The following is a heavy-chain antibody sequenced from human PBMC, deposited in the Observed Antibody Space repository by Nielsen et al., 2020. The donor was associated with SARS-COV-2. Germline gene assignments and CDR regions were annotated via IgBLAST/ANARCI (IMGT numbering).Heavy chain of an antibody. CDR2: ITSDARNK. CDR1: RLTFRCHG. J-gene: IGHJ6*02. D-gene: IGHD2-2*01. Sequence: GGSLRLSCASSRLTFRCHGMHWVRQAPDKGPGWVPVITSDARNKYYADSVKGRFTISRDNSKNTLNLQMNSLRAEDTAVYYCASDSNSYNYYYYYGMDVWGQGTTVTGSS. CDR3: ASDSNSYNYYYYYGMDV. V-gene: IGHV3-30*03.